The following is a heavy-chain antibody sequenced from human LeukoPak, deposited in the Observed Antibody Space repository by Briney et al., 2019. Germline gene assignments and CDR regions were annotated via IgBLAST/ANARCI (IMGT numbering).Heavy chain of an antibody. J-gene: IGHJ4*02. D-gene: IGHD2-2*03. V-gene: IGHV3-23*01. CDR1: GFTFSSYG. Sequence: PGGSLRLSCAASGFTFSSYGMSWVRQAPGKGLEWVSAISGSGGSTYYADSVKGRFTISRNNSKTSLYLKMNSLTAEDTAVYYCARSQRGYSDYWGQGTLVTVSS. CDR3: ARSQRGYSDY. CDR2: ISGSGGST.